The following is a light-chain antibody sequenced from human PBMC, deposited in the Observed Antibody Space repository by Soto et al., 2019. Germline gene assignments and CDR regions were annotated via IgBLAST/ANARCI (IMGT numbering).Light chain of an antibody. Sequence: NFMLTQPHSVSESPGKTVTISCTRSSGSIASNYVQWYQQRPGSAPTTVIYEDNQRPSGVPDWFSGSIDSSSNSASLTISGLKTEDEADYYCQSYDSSNYVVFGGGTKLTVL. J-gene: IGLJ2*01. CDR2: EDN. CDR1: SGSIASNY. CDR3: QSYDSSNYVV. V-gene: IGLV6-57*04.